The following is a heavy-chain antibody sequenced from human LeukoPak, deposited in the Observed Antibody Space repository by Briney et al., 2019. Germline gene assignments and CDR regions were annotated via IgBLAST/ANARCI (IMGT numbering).Heavy chain of an antibody. D-gene: IGHD3-22*01. CDR1: GFTFSSYG. J-gene: IGHJ4*02. Sequence: PGGSLRLSCAASGFTFSSYGMHWVRQAPGKGLEWVAFIRYGGSNKYYADSVKGRFTISRDNSKNTLYLQMNSLRAEDTAVYYCAKVPKDYYDSSGYDYWGQGTLVTVSS. V-gene: IGHV3-30*02. CDR3: AKVPKDYYDSSGYDY. CDR2: IRYGGSNK.